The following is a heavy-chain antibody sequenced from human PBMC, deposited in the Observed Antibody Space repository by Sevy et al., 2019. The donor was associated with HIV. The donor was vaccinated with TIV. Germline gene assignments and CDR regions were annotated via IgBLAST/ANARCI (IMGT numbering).Heavy chain of an antibody. V-gene: IGHV3-30*18. CDR1: GFTFSTYD. Sequence: GGSLRLSCVASGFTFSTYDMHWVRQAPGKGLEWVAIISYDGSYRYYADSVRGRFSMSRDNSKNTMYLQMNGVSIEDTAVYYCAKNRPPGGSFFSRHGMDVWGRGTTVTVSS. J-gene: IGHJ6*02. D-gene: IGHD3-16*01. CDR3: AKNRPPGGSFFSRHGMDV. CDR2: ISYDGSYR.